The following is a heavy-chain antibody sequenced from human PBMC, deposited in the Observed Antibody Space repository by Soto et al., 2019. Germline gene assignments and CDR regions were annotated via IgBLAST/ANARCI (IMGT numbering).Heavy chain of an antibody. V-gene: IGHV1-69*13. Sequence: ASVKVSCKASGDTFSSYSISWVRQAPGQGLEWMGGIIPIFGAATYAQKFQGRVTITADESTSTAYMELSSLRSEDTAVYYCARDARAGGNAGSYSYYYGMDVWGQGTTVTVSS. D-gene: IGHD3-10*01. J-gene: IGHJ6*02. CDR3: ARDARAGGNAGSYSYYYGMDV. CDR2: IIPIFGAA. CDR1: GDTFSSYS.